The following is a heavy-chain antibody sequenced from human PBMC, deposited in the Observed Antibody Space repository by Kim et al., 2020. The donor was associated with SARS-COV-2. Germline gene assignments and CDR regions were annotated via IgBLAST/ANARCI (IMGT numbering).Heavy chain of an antibody. J-gene: IGHJ6*02. D-gene: IGHD6-13*01. CDR3: AKAQYSSSIPYYYGMDV. V-gene: IGHV3-9*01. Sequence: VKCRFTISRDNAKNSLYLQMNSLRAENTALYYCAKAQYSSSIPYYYGMDVWGQGTTVTVSS.